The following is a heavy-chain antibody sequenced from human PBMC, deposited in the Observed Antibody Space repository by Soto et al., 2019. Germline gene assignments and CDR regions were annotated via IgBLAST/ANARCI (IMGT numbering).Heavy chain of an antibody. J-gene: IGHJ3*02. Sequence: SHCCTASGVDCRSHPMSWVSKDPERGLEWVSGISDSGGLTYNADSVKGRFTTSRDNSKNALYLQMNSLRAEDTALYYCARRAFGSSRSFDIWGQGTMVTGSS. CDR2: ISDSGGLT. CDR3: ARRAFGSSRSFDI. CDR1: GVDCRSHP. V-gene: IGHV3-23*01. D-gene: IGHD6-6*01.